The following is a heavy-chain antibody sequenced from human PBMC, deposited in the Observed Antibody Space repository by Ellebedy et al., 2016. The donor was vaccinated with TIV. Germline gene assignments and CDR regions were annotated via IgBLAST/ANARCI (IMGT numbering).Heavy chain of an antibody. Sequence: GESLKISXAASGFTFSSYAMHWVRQAPGKGLEWVAVISYDGSNKYYADSVKGRFTISRDNSKNTLYLQMNSLRAEDTAVYYCAQEGMTMAFDIWGQGTMVTVSS. D-gene: IGHD4/OR15-4a*01. CDR1: GFTFSSYA. V-gene: IGHV3-30*04. CDR3: AQEGMTMAFDI. J-gene: IGHJ3*02. CDR2: ISYDGSNK.